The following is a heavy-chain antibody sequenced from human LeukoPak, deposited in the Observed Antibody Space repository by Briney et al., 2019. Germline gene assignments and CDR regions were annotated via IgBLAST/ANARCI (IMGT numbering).Heavy chain of an antibody. CDR3: ARSRAIVVVPGAPDTRWFDP. Sequence: ASVKVSCKASGYTLTSYYMHWVRQAPGQGLEWMGIINPSGGSTSYAQKFQGRVTMTRDTSTSTVYMELSSLRSEDTAVYYCARSRAIVVVPGAPDTRWFDPWGQGTLVTVSS. V-gene: IGHV1-46*01. CDR1: GYTLTSYY. CDR2: INPSGGST. D-gene: IGHD2-2*01. J-gene: IGHJ5*02.